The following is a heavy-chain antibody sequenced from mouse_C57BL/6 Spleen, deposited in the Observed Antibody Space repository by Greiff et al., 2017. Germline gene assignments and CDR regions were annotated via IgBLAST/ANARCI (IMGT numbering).Heavy chain of an antibody. Sequence: QVHVKQPGAELVKPGASVKLSCKASGYTFTSYWMHWVKQRPGRGLEWIGRIDPNSGGTKYNEKFKSKATLTVDKPSSTAYMQLSSLTSEDSAVYYCARCYGNYPEYAMDYWGQGTSVTVSS. D-gene: IGHD2-1*01. CDR2: IDPNSGGT. J-gene: IGHJ4*01. V-gene: IGHV1-72*01. CDR1: GYTFTSYW. CDR3: ARCYGNYPEYAMDY.